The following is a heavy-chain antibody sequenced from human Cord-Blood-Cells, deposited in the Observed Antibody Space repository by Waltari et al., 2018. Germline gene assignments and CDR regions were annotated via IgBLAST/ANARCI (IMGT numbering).Heavy chain of an antibody. J-gene: IGHJ4*02. D-gene: IGHD1-26*01. CDR2: ISYDGSNK. CDR3: ARGASGSYYFDY. CDR1: GFTFSRYA. Sequence: QVQLVESGGGVVQPGRSLRLSCAASGFTFSRYAMHWVRQAPGKGLEWVAVISYDGSNKYYADSVKGRFTISRDNSKNTLYLQMNSLRAEDTAVYYCARGASGSYYFDYWGQGTLVTVSS. V-gene: IGHV3-30-3*01.